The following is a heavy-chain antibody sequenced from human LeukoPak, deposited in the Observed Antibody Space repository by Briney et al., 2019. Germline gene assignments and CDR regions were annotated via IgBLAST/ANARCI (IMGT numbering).Heavy chain of an antibody. CDR1: GGSISSGSYY. CDR2: IYYSGST. CDR3: ARGSIAARDAFDI. D-gene: IGHD6-6*01. Sequence: PSETLSLTCTVSGGSISSGSYYWSWTRQPAGKGLEWIGYIYYSGSTNYNPSLKSRVTISVDTSKNQFSLKLSSVTAADTAVYYCARGSIAARDAFDIWGQGTMVTVSS. V-gene: IGHV4-61*10. J-gene: IGHJ3*02.